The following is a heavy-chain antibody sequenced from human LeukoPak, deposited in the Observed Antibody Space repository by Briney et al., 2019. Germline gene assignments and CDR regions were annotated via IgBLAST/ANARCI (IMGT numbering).Heavy chain of an antibody. V-gene: IGHV3-23*01. Sequence: GGSLRLSCAASGFTFSSYAMSWVRQAPGKGLEWVSAISGSGDTTYYADSVKGRFTFSRDNSKNTLYLQVNSLRAEDTAVYYCEKEGYGSSWNADLDHWGQGTLVIVSS. J-gene: IGHJ4*02. D-gene: IGHD6-13*01. CDR1: GFTFSSYA. CDR3: EKEGYGSSWNADLDH. CDR2: ISGSGDTT.